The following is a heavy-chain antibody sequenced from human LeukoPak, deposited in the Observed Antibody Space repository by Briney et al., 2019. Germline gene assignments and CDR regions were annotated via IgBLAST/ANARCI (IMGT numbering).Heavy chain of an antibody. V-gene: IGHV4-31*03. CDR2: IYYSGST. J-gene: IGHJ2*01. D-gene: IGHD4-17*01. CDR3: ARVYYGDYQIDWYFDL. CDR1: GGSFSSGGYY. Sequence: PSETLSLTCTVSGGSFSSGGYYWSWIRQHPGKGLEWIGYIYYSGSTYYNPSLKSRVTISVDTSKNQFSLKLSSVTAADTAVYYCARVYYGDYQIDWYFDLWGRGTLVTVSS.